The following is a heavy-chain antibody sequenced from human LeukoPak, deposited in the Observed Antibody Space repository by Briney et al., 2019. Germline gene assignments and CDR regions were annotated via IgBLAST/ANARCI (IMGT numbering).Heavy chain of an antibody. J-gene: IGHJ4*02. Sequence: GRSLRLSCAASGFTFDDYAMHWVRQAPGKGLEWVSGISWNSGSIGYADSVKGRFTISRDNAKNSLYLQMNSLRAEDTAVYYCARLTWSTTDYWGQGTLVTVSS. CDR1: GFTFDDYA. D-gene: IGHD3-3*01. V-gene: IGHV3-9*01. CDR3: ARLTWSTTDY. CDR2: ISWNSGSI.